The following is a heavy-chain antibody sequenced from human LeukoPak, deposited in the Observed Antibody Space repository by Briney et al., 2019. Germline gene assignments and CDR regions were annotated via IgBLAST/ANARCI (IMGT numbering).Heavy chain of an antibody. V-gene: IGHV1-2*02. CDR1: GYTFTDYY. CDR3: AREWDYYAF. Sequence: GASVKVSCKASGYTFTDYYMHWVRQAPGQGLEWMGWINPKSGDTRYAQKFQGRVTMARDTSNTTAYMDLSSLRADDTAVYYCAREWDYYAFWGQGTLVTVSS. D-gene: IGHD1-26*01. J-gene: IGHJ4*02. CDR2: INPKSGDT.